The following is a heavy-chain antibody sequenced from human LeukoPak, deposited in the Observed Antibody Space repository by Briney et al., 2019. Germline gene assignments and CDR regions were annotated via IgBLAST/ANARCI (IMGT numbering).Heavy chain of an antibody. CDR1: RFTFSSYS. V-gene: IGHV3-21*01. D-gene: IGHD5-18*01. Sequence: GGSLRLSCTASRFTFSSYSMVWVRQAPGKGLEWVSSISTTDTEKYIYYVDSVKGRFTISRDDAKSSLFLHMNSLRAEDTAVYYCAREGSSNGFYYFDFWGQGTLVTVSS. CDR3: AREGSSNGFYYFDF. CDR2: ISTTDTEKYI. J-gene: IGHJ4*02.